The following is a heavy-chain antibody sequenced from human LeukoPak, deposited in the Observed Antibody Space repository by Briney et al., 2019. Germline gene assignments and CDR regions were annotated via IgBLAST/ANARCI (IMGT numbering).Heavy chain of an antibody. CDR3: ARPGYSRDHDAFDI. Sequence: PSETLSLTCTVSGGAISSSSYYWGWIRQPPGKGLEWTGGIYYSGSPYYNPSLTSRVPLSVDTSKNQCSLKLSSVTAADTAVYYCARPGYSRDHDAFDIWGQGTMVTVSS. J-gene: IGHJ3*02. CDR1: GGAISSSSYY. V-gene: IGHV4-39*01. D-gene: IGHD6-13*01. CDR2: IYYSGSP.